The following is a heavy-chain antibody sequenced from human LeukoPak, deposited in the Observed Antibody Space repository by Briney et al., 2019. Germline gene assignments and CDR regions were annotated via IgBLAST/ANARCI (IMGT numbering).Heavy chain of an antibody. CDR1: GFTFSSYA. D-gene: IGHD3-22*01. J-gene: IGHJ3*02. CDR2: ISYDGSNK. CDR3: AKDRATYYYDSSGFRDAFDI. Sequence: GGSLRLSCAASGFTFSSYAMHWVRQAPGKGLEWVAVISYDGSNKYYADSVKGRFTISRDNSKNTLYLQMNSLRAEDTAVYYCAKDRATYYYDSSGFRDAFDIWGQGTMVTVSS. V-gene: IGHV3-30*04.